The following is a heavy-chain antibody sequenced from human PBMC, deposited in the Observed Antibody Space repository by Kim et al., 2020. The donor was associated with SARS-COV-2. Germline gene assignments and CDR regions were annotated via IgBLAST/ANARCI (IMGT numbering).Heavy chain of an antibody. D-gene: IGHD3-16*01. CDR3: AKDEKGEMATMGY. J-gene: IGHJ4*02. CDR1: GFTFSSYG. CDR2: ISYDGSNK. V-gene: IGHV3-30*18. Sequence: GGSLRLSCAASGFTFSSYGMHWVRQAPGKGLEWVAVISYDGSNKYYADSVKGRFTISRDNSKNTLYLQMNSLRAEDTAVYYCAKDEKGEMATMGYWGQGTLVTVSS.